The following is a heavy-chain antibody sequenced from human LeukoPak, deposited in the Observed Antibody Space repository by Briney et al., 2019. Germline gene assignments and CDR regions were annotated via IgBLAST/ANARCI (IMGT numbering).Heavy chain of an antibody. CDR1: GDSIRSHY. CDR3: ARGGEGFNDDAFGV. J-gene: IGHJ3*01. V-gene: IGHV4-59*11. CDR2: IYNSATT. D-gene: IGHD3-16*01. Sequence: PSETLSLTCTVSGDSIRSHYCAWIRQSPGKGLEWIGHIYNSATTDYNPSFKSRVTISLDTSKKQFSLKMTSVTALDSAVYYCARGGEGFNDDAFGVWGLGTAVTVSS.